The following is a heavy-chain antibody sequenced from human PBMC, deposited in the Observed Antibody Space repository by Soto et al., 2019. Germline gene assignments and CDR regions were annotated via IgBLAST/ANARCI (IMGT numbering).Heavy chain of an antibody. Sequence: GGSLRLSCAASEFTFSNYAMSWVRQAPGKGLEWVSSISDNGGTTYYADSVKGRFTISRDNSKNTLYLQMNSLRAEDTAVYYSAKDPQQLIVYFDYGGKGTQVTVSS. CDR3: AKDPQQLIVYFDY. CDR2: ISDNGGTT. D-gene: IGHD6-13*01. CDR1: EFTFSNYA. V-gene: IGHV3-23*01. J-gene: IGHJ4*02.